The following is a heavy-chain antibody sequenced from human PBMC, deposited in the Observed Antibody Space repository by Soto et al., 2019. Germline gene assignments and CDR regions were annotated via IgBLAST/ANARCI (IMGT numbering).Heavy chain of an antibody. CDR2: IKPDGSEK. D-gene: IGHD1-1*01. CDR1: EFTFSNYW. CDR3: TRLDSSLAHYGMDV. Sequence: GGSLRLSCAASEFTFSNYWMTWVRQAPGKGLEWVAKIKPDGSEKYYVDSVKGRFTISRDNSKNSLYLQMDSLRAEDTAIYYCTRLDSSLAHYGMDVWGQGTTVTVSS. J-gene: IGHJ6*02. V-gene: IGHV3-7*01.